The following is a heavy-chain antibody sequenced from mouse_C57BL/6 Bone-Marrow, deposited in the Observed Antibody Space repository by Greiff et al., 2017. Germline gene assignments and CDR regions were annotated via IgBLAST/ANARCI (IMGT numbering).Heavy chain of an antibody. Sequence: DVQLVESGGDLVKPGGSLKLSCAASGFTFSSYGLSWVRQTPDKRLEWVAPISSGGSYTYYPDSVKGQFTISRDNDKNTLYLQLRSLKSEDTAMYDCERRGTTVVARARDYGGEGTSVTVSA. CDR3: ERRGTTVVARARDY. J-gene: IGHJ4*01. CDR1: GFTFSSYG. D-gene: IGHD1-1*01. CDR2: ISSGGSYT. V-gene: IGHV5-6*01.